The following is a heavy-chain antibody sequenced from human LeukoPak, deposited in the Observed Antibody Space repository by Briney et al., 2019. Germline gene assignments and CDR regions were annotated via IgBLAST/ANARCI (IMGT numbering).Heavy chain of an antibody. J-gene: IGHJ6*02. Sequence: MSGGSLRLSCAASGFTFSTYSMNWVRQAPGKGLGWVSCISSRSNYIQYADSVKGRFTISRDNAKNSLYLQMNSLRAGDTAVYYCARGPTIVVVPAAINVWGQGTTVTVSS. CDR1: GFTFSTYS. CDR3: ARGPTIVVVPAAINV. D-gene: IGHD2-2*01. V-gene: IGHV3-21*01. CDR2: ISSRSNYI.